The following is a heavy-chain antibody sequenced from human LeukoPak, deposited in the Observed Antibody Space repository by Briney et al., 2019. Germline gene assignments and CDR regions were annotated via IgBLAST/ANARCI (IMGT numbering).Heavy chain of an antibody. D-gene: IGHD5-24*01. CDR3: ARLRRLGWPYYMDV. V-gene: IGHV4-39*01. Sequence: SETLSLTCTVSGGSISSSSYYWGRIRQPPGKGLEWIGSIYYSGSTYYNPSLKSRVTISVDTSKNQFSLKLSSLTAADTAVYYWARLRRLGWPYYMDVWGKGTTVTVSS. CDR2: IYYSGST. CDR1: GGSISSSSYY. J-gene: IGHJ6*03.